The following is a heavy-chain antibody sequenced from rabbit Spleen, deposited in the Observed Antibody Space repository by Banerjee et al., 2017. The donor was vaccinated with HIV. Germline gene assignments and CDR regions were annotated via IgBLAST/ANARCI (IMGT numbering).Heavy chain of an antibody. D-gene: IGHD4-2*01. CDR1: GIDFSRYYY. Sequence: QEQLEESGGGLVKPEGSLTLTCKASGIDFSRYYYMCWVRQAPGKGLEWIGCIWTAASETTYYANWANGRFTISKTSSTTVTLYMTSLTAADTATYFCARDPRYGGTPNYASLFTLWGPGTLVTVS. CDR2: IWTAASETT. CDR3: ARDPRYGGTPNYASLFTL. J-gene: IGHJ6*01. V-gene: IGHV1S45*01.